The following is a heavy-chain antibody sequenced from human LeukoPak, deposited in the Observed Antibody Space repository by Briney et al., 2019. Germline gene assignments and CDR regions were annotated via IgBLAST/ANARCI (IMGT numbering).Heavy chain of an antibody. CDR2: INPNSGGT. D-gene: IGHD6-13*01. CDR1: GYTFTGYY. V-gene: IGHV1-2*04. J-gene: IGHJ4*02. CDR3: ARGDSSSWPTSMDY. Sequence: GASVKVSCKASGYTFTGYYMHWVRQAPGQGLEWMGWINPNSGGTNYAQKFQGWATMTRDTSISTAYMELSRLRSDDTAVYYCARGDSSSWPTSMDYWGQGTLVTVSS.